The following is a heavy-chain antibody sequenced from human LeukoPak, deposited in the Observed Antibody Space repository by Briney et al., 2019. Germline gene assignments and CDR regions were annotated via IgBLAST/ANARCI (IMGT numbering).Heavy chain of an antibody. CDR2: IYYSGST. CDR1: GGSISSYY. CDR3: ARGPPHSSGWYVANYHYYMDV. J-gene: IGHJ6*03. Sequence: SETLSLTCTVSGGSISSYYWSWIRQPPGKGLEWIGYIYYSGSTNYNPSLKSRVTISVDTSKNQFSLKLSSVTAADTAVYYCARGPPHSSGWYVANYHYYMDVWGKGTTVTVS. V-gene: IGHV4-59*01. D-gene: IGHD6-19*01.